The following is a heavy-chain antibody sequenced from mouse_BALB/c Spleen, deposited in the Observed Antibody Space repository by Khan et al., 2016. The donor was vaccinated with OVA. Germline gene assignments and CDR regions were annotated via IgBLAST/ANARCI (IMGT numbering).Heavy chain of an antibody. CDR2: INPSDGDT. V-gene: IGHV1S81*02. CDR1: GYTFTSYY. D-gene: IGHD2-1*01. J-gene: IGHJ3*01. Sequence: QVQLQQSGAELVKPGASVKLSCKASGYTFTSYYMYWVKQRPGQGLEWIGEINPSDGDTNFNENFKSKATLTVDKSSSPVYMQLSSLPSEDSAVYYCTRSGYGTFAYWGQGTLVTVSA. CDR3: TRSGYGTFAY.